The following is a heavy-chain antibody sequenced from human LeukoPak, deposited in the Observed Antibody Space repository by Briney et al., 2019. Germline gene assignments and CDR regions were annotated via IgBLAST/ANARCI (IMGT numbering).Heavy chain of an antibody. CDR1: GFTFSAYA. CDR3: ARGGGYCSDGDCYGIDF. CDR2: MSSNGGST. J-gene: IGHJ4*02. V-gene: IGHV3-64*01. D-gene: IGHD2-15*01. Sequence: GGSLRLSCAASGFTFSAYAMHWVRQAPGKGLEYVSTMSSNGGSTSYANSVKGRFTISRDNSKNTLYLQMGSLRAEDTAVYYCARGGGYCSDGDCYGIDFWGQGTLVTVSS.